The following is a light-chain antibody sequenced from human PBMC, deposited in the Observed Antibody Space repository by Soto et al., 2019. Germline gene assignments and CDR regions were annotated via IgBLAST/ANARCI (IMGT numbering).Light chain of an antibody. Sequence: DIELIQAPSSLSASVGDRVTITCRASQGISNYLAWYQQKPGKVPKLLIYAASTLQSGVPSRFSGSGSGTDFTLTISSPQPEDVGTYYCQKYNRALWTFGQGTKVDTK. V-gene: IGKV1-27*01. CDR2: AAS. CDR1: QGISNY. J-gene: IGKJ1*01. CDR3: QKYNRALWT.